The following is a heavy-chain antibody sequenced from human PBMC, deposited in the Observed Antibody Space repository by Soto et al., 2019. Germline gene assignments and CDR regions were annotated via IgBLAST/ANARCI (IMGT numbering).Heavy chain of an antibody. J-gene: IGHJ4*02. V-gene: IGHV3-30*18. Sequence: GGSLRLSCAASGFTFSSYGMHWVRQAPGKGLEWVAVISYDESNKYYADSVKGRFTISRDNSKNTLYLQMNSLRAEDTAVYYCAKDKEYQLLFFFDYWGQGTLVTVSS. CDR3: AKDKEYQLLFFFDY. D-gene: IGHD2-2*01. CDR1: GFTFSSYG. CDR2: ISYDESNK.